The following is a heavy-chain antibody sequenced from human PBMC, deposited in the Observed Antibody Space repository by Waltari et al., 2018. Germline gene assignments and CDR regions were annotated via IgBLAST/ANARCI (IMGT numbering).Heavy chain of an antibody. V-gene: IGHV3-48*03. J-gene: IGHJ6*03. Sequence: EVQLVESGGGLEQPGGSLRLSCAGSGFNFGSYEMLWVRQAPGKGLKWVSYIGTSDRSIYYADSVRGRFTISRDNAKNSLYLHMNNLRAEDTAVYYCARVGGYYYYYMDVWGKGTTVTVSS. CDR3: ARVGGYYYYYMDV. CDR1: GFNFGSYE. CDR2: IGTSDRSI. D-gene: IGHD3-16*01.